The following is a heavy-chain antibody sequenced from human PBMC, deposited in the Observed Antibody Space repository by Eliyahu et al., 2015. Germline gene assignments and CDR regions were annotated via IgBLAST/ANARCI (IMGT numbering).Heavy chain of an antibody. Sequence: EVQLLESGGDLVQPGGSLRLSCAASGFTFSPYAMNWVRQTPGKGLEWVSSISGSGVSTYYADPVKGRFTISRDNSNNTLYLQMNSLRAEDAAIYYCAKDGTFGYGDHPIFDSWGQGTLVTVSS. D-gene: IGHD4-17*01. J-gene: IGHJ4*02. CDR3: AKDGTFGYGDHPIFDS. CDR1: GFTFSPYA. CDR2: ISGSGVST. V-gene: IGHV3-23*01.